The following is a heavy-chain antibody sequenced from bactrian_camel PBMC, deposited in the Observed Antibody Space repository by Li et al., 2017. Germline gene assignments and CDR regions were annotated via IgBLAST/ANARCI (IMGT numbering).Heavy chain of an antibody. J-gene: IGHJ4*01. CDR1: GFSSENFE. D-gene: IGHD5*01. Sequence: HVQLVESGGGSVETGGSLRLSCTAAGFSSENFEMGWYRQTPGNECELVADMESDGTTYYRDSVRGRFAIFEDNVKNTVVLQMTSLKPQDTGVYYCAAWPSFQDVRVSGFGQCLTWDHYYWGQGTQVTV. V-gene: IGHV3S55*01. CDR3: AAWPSFQDVRVSGFGQCLTWDHYY. CDR2: MESDGTT.